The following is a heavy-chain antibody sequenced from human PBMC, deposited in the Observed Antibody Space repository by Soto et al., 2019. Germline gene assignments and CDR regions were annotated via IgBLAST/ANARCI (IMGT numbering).Heavy chain of an antibody. V-gene: IGHV3-11*01. CDR2: ISDDGTDK. CDR1: GFTFSYYH. CDR3: ASSGYYDKSGSDY. Sequence: PGGSLRLSCAGSGFTFSYYHMSWIRQPPGKGLEWLSFISDDGTDKYYEDSVKGRFTISRDNARNSMYLQMNSLRAEDTAVYFCASSGYYDKSGSDYWGQGTLVTVSS. J-gene: IGHJ4*02. D-gene: IGHD3-22*01.